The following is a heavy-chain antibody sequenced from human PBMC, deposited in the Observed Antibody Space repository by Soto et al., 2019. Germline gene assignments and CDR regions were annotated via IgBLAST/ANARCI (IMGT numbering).Heavy chain of an antibody. Sequence: PSETLSLTCTVSGGSISSSSYYWGWIRQPPGKGLEWIGSIYYSGSTYYNPSLKSRVTISVDTSKNQFSLKLSSVTAADTAVYYCARHSPPAAAIRGPFDYWGQGTLVTVSS. CDR2: IYYSGST. CDR1: GGSISSSSYY. V-gene: IGHV4-39*01. D-gene: IGHD2-2*01. CDR3: ARHSPPAAAIRGPFDY. J-gene: IGHJ4*02.